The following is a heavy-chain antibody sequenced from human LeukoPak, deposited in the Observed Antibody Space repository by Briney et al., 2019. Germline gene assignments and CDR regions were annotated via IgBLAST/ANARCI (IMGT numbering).Heavy chain of an antibody. J-gene: IGHJ3*02. CDR2: INHSGST. V-gene: IGHV4-34*01. D-gene: IGHD3-9*01. CDR1: GGSFSGYY. Sequence: SETLSLTCVVNGGSFSGYYWTWIRQAPGKGLEWIGEINHSGSTNYNPSLKSRVTISVDTSKNQFSLKLSSVTAADTAVYYCARHYNWLLEYNRDDAFDIWGQGTMVTVSS. CDR3: ARHYNWLLEYNRDDAFDI.